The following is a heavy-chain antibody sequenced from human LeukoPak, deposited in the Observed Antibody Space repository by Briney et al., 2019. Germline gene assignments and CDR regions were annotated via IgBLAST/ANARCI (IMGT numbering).Heavy chain of an antibody. CDR2: ISSNGGST. D-gene: IGHD3-22*01. CDR3: VKGPNYDSLPYYFDY. V-gene: IGHV3-64D*09. CDR1: GFTFSYYA. J-gene: IGHJ4*02. Sequence: LPGGSLRLSCAASGFTFSYYAMHWVRQTAGKGLEFVSVISSNGGSTYYADSLKGRFTISRDNSNNTLYLQMSSLRAEDTAVYYCVKGPNYDSLPYYFDYWGQGTLVTVSS.